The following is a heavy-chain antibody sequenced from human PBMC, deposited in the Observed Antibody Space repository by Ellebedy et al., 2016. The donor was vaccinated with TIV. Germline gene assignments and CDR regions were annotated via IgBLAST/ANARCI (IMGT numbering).Heavy chain of an antibody. CDR3: ARGSGDP. J-gene: IGHJ5*02. D-gene: IGHD3-10*01. CDR2: IYSGGST. Sequence: GESLKISCAASGFTVSSNYMSWVRQAPGKGLEWVSVIYSGGSTYYADSVKGQFTISRDNSKNTLYLQMNSPRAEDTAVYYCARGSGDPWGQGTLVTVSS. CDR1: GFTVSSNY. V-gene: IGHV3-53*01.